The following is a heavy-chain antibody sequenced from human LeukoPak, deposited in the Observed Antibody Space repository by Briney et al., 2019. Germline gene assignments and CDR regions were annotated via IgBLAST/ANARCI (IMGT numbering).Heavy chain of an antibody. Sequence: GGSLRLSCAASGFTFSSYAMSWVRQAPGKGLQWVSAISGSGGSTYYADSVKGRFTISRDNSKNTLYLQMSSLRAEDTAVYYCAKASRPAYCGGDCYSDYYFDYWGQGTLVTVSS. D-gene: IGHD2-21*02. CDR3: AKASRPAYCGGDCYSDYYFDY. CDR1: GFTFSSYA. J-gene: IGHJ4*02. V-gene: IGHV3-23*01. CDR2: ISGSGGST.